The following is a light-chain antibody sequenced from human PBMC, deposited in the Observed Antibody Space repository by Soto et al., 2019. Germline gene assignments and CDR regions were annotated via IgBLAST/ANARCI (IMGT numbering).Light chain of an antibody. Sequence: EIVLTQSPGTLSLSPGDRATLSCRVNQNINSPYLAWYQHKPGQAPRLLVFGTSSRATGIPDRFSSSRSGTDFTLTIQRLEPEDFALYYCQHYGSSPRRTFGQGTKVEMK. J-gene: IGKJ1*01. V-gene: IGKV3-20*01. CDR2: GTS. CDR1: QNINSPY. CDR3: QHYGSSPRRT.